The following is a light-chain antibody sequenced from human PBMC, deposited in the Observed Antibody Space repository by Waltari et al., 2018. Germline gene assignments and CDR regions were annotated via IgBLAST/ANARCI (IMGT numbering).Light chain of an antibody. V-gene: IGLV3-1*01. Sequence: SFELIRPPSESVSPGQTASVSCSGEKLGDKYVYWYQQKPGQSPMLVMFQDNKRPSGSPERLSGSNSGTTVTLPISETQAIDEADYYCQAWDSTVAVCGRGTKVTVL. CDR3: QAWDSTVAV. CDR2: QDN. CDR1: KLGDKY. J-gene: IGLJ3*02.